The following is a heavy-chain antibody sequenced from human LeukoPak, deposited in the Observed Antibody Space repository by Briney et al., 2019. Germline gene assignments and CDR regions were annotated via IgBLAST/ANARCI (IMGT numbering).Heavy chain of an antibody. CDR3: AREDSSGWYPSDY. CDR1: GGSFSGYY. CDR2: INHSGST. D-gene: IGHD6-19*01. Sequence: IPSETLSLTCAVYGGSFSGYYWSWIRHPPGKGLEWIGEINHSGSTNYNPSLKSRVTISVDTSKNQFSLKLSSVTAADTAVYYCAREDSSGWYPSDYWGQGTLVTVSS. J-gene: IGHJ4*02. V-gene: IGHV4-34*01.